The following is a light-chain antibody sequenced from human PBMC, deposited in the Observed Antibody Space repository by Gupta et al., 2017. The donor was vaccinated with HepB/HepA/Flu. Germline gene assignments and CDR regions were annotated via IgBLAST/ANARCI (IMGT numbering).Light chain of an antibody. CDR1: QNVIKK. CDR2: DAS. V-gene: IGKV3-15*01. CDR3: QQYRHWPPNRT. J-gene: IGKJ1*01. Sequence: EIVMTQSPATLSLSPGEGVTLSCTASQNVIKKLAMYQQKAGQVPRLLIIDASTRATGVPARVSGSGCGTEFTLTISSLQAEDVAVYYCQQYRHWPPNRTFGQGTKVEIK.